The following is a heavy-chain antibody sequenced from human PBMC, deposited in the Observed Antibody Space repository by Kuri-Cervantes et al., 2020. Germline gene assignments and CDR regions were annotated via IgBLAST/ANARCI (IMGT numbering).Heavy chain of an antibody. CDR3: ARVWSYYYDSSGYLWFDP. J-gene: IGHJ5*02. D-gene: IGHD3-22*01. CDR2: MNPNSDNT. CDR1: GYTFTSYD. Sequence: ASVKVSCKASGYTFTSYDINWVRQATGQGLEWMGWMNPNSDNTGYAQKFQGRVTMTRNTSISTAYMELSSLRSEDTAVYYCARVWSYYYDSSGYLWFDPWGQGTLVTVSS. V-gene: IGHV1-8*01.